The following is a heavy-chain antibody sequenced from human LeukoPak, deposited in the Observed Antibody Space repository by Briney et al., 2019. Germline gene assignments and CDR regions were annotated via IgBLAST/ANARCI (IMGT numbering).Heavy chain of an antibody. J-gene: IGHJ5*02. CDR1: GFTFSSYA. CDR2: ISGSGRST. Sequence: HPGGSLRLSCAVSGFTFSSYAMSWVCQAPGKGLEWVSAISGSGRSTYYAGSVKGRFTISRDNSKNTLYLQMNSLRVEDTAVYYCARDKGRYYDSSGSRADNWFDPWGQGTLVTVSS. D-gene: IGHD3-22*01. CDR3: ARDKGRYYDSSGSRADNWFDP. V-gene: IGHV3-23*01.